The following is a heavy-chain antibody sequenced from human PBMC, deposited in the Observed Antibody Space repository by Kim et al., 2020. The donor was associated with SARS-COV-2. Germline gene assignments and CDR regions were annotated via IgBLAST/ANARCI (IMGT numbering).Heavy chain of an antibody. CDR1: GFTFDDYA. CDR3: AKDEEYYGSGSYGMDV. Sequence: GGSLRLSCAASGFTFDDYAMHWVRQAPGKGLEWVSGISWNSGSIGYADSVKGRFTISRDNAKNSLYLQMNSLRAEDTALYYCAKDEEYYGSGSYGMDVWGQGTTVTVSS. V-gene: IGHV3-9*01. D-gene: IGHD3-10*01. J-gene: IGHJ6*02. CDR2: ISWNSGSI.